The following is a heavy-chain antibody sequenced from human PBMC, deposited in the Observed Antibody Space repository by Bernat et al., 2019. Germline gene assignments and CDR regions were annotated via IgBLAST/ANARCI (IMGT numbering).Heavy chain of an antibody. V-gene: IGHV3-30*01. CDR1: GFTFSNYP. CDR2: ISYDGSNK. D-gene: IGHD2-21*02. J-gene: IGHJ4*02. CDR3: ARDDLAGDY. Sequence: QVQLVESGGGVVQPERSLRLSCAASGFTFSNYPMHWVRQAPGRGLEWVAVISYDGSNKYYADSVKGRFTISRDNSKNTLYLQMNSLRAEDTAVYYCARDDLAGDYWGQGTLVTVSS.